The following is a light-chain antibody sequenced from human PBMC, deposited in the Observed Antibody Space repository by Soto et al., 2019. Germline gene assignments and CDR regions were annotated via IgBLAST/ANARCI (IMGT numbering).Light chain of an antibody. CDR1: SSDVGGYNY. J-gene: IGLJ2*01. V-gene: IGLV2-14*01. CDR3: SSYTSSSTLVV. CDR2: DVS. Sequence: QSVLTQPASVSGSAGRSITISCTGASSDVGGYNYVSWYQQHPGKAPKLMIYDVSNRPSGVSNRFSGSKSGNTASLTISGLQAEDEAHYYCSSYTSSSTLVVFGGGTQLTV.